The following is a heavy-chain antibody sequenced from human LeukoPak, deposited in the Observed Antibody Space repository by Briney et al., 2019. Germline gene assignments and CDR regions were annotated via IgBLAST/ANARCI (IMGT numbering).Heavy chain of an antibody. Sequence: PGKSLRLCCAASGFPVRNYAMHWVRQAPGKGLEWVSLISSGGTYEYYADSVKGRFTISRDNSKNTLYLQLNSLRAEDTAVYYCARDSTYYYDSGSSGPHYFDNWGQGTLVTVSS. CDR1: GFPVRNYA. D-gene: IGHD3-10*01. V-gene: IGHV3-30*01. J-gene: IGHJ4*02. CDR3: ARDSTYYYDSGSSGPHYFDN. CDR2: ISSGGTYE.